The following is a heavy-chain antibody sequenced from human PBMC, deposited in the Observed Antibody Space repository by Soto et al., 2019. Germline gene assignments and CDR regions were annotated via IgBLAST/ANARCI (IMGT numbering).Heavy chain of an antibody. V-gene: IGHV1-69*01. D-gene: IGHD4-17*01. J-gene: IGHJ5*02. CDR1: GGTFSSYA. Sequence: QVQLVQSGAEVKKPVSSVKVSCKASGGTFSSYAISWVRQAPGQGLEWMGGIIPIFGTANYAQKFQGRVTITADESTSTAYMELSSLRSEDTAVYYCAILFNYGDYLSFWFDPWGQGTLVTVSS. CDR2: IIPIFGTA. CDR3: AILFNYGDYLSFWFDP.